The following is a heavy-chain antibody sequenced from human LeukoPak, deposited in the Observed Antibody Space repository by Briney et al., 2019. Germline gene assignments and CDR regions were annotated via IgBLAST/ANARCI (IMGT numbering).Heavy chain of an antibody. CDR3: ATYAREGFDY. Sequence: PGGSLRLSCAASGFTFSSYAMSWVRQAPGEGLEWVSAISGNGGSTYYADSVKGRFTISRDNSKNTLYLQMNSLRAEDTAIYYCATYAREGFDYWGQGTLVTVSS. CDR2: ISGNGGST. V-gene: IGHV3-23*01. J-gene: IGHJ4*02. CDR1: GFTFSSYA.